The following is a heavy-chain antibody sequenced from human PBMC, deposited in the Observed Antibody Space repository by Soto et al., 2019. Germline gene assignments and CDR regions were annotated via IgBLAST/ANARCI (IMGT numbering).Heavy chain of an antibody. CDR3: ASRYCSSTSCSRDYYYGMDV. J-gene: IGHJ6*02. Sequence: GESLKISCAASGFTFSSYAMHWVRQAPGKGLEWVAVISYDGSNKYYADSVKGRFTISRDNSKNTLYLQMNSLRAEDTAVYYCASRYCSSTSCSRDYYYGMDVWGQGTTVTVSS. CDR1: GFTFSSYA. V-gene: IGHV3-30*04. CDR2: ISYDGSNK. D-gene: IGHD2-2*01.